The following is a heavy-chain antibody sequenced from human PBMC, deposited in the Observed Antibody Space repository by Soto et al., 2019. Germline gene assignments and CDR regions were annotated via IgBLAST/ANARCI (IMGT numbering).Heavy chain of an antibody. Sequence: GGSLRLSCAASGFTFSSYAMSWVRQAPGKGLEWVSAISGSGGSTYYADSVKGRFTISRDNSKNTLYLQMNSLRAEDTAVYYCAKDTIEKYYYGSGSPNWFDPWGQGTLVTVSS. J-gene: IGHJ5*02. D-gene: IGHD3-10*01. CDR2: ISGSGGST. CDR3: AKDTIEKYYYGSGSPNWFDP. CDR1: GFTFSSYA. V-gene: IGHV3-23*01.